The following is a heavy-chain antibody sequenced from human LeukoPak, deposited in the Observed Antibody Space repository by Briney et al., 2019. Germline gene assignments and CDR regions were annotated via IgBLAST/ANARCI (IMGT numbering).Heavy chain of an antibody. J-gene: IGHJ4*02. Sequence: ASVNVSCKASGYTFTSYYMHWVRQAPGQGLEWTGIINPSGGSTSYAQKFQGRVTMTRDTSTSTVYMELSSLRSEDTAVYYCARDPSAAAGEWGQGTLVTVSS. V-gene: IGHV1-46*01. CDR3: ARDPSAAAGE. CDR2: INPSGGST. D-gene: IGHD6-13*01. CDR1: GYTFTSYY.